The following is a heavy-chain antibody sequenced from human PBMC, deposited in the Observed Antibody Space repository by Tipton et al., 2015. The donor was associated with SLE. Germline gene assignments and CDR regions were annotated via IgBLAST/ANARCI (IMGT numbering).Heavy chain of an antibody. CDR1: GCIFSDYY. D-gene: IGHD4/OR15-4a*01. J-gene: IGHJ4*02. Sequence: QLVQSGAEAKKSGASVKVSCKTSGCIFSDYYMHWVRQAPGQGLEWMGRSNPNNGGTDYAQKFQGRITMTRDASINTAYMELSRLRSDGTAVYYCAREIVVYGAAGYSEVSVDYWGQGALVTVS. CDR3: AREIVVYGAAGYSEVSVDY. V-gene: IGHV1-2*06. CDR2: SNPNNGGT.